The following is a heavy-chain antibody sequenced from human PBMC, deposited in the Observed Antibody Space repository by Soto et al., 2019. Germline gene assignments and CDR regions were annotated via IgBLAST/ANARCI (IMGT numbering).Heavy chain of an antibody. V-gene: IGHV1-24*01. J-gene: IGHJ6*02. D-gene: IGHD6-13*01. CDR2: FDPGDGET. Sequence: ASVKVSCKVSGYTLTELSMHWVRQAPGKGLEWMGGFDPGDGETIYAQKFQGRVTMTEDTSTDTAYMELSSLRSEDTAVYYCATDRIAAAGTYYYYGMDVWGQGTTVTVSS. CDR3: ATDRIAAAGTYYYYGMDV. CDR1: GYTLTELS.